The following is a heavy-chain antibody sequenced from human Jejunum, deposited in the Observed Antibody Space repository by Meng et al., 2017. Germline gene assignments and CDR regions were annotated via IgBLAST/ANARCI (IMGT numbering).Heavy chain of an antibody. CDR1: GFTFSSYW. Sequence: GESLKTSCAASGFTFSSYWMSWVRQAPGMGLEWVAHIKQDGSAKYYVDSVKGRFTIARDNAKNSLYLQMNSLRVEDTAVYFCARMGDYDSSGYYYKFDYWGQGALVTVSS. CDR2: IKQDGSAK. D-gene: IGHD3-22*01. CDR3: ARMGDYDSSGYYYKFDY. V-gene: IGHV3-7*01. J-gene: IGHJ4*02.